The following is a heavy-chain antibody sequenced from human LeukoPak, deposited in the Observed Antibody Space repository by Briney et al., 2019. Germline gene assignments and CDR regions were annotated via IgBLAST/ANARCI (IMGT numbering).Heavy chain of an antibody. J-gene: IGHJ3*02. CDR2: ISSSSSTI. V-gene: IGHV3-48*01. CDR3: ARSYCSSTSCYTTHDDAFDI. D-gene: IGHD2-2*02. Sequence: GGSLRLSCAASGFTFSSYSMNWVRQAPGKGLEWVSYISSSSSTIYYADSVKGRFTISRDNAKNSLYLQMNSLRAEDTAVYYCARSYCSSTSCYTTHDDAFDIWGQGTMVTVSS. CDR1: GFTFSSYS.